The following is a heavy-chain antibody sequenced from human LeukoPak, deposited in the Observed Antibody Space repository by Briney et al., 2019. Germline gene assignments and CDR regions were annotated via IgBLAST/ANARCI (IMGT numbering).Heavy chain of an antibody. Sequence: GGSLRLSCTASGFTFDDYAMHWVRQAPGKGLEWVSGISWNSGSIGYADSVKGRFTISRDNAKNSLYLQMNSLRAEDTALYYCAKDSMVRGVPVYFDHWGQGTLVTVSS. D-gene: IGHD3-10*01. CDR1: GFTFDDYA. CDR3: AKDSMVRGVPVYFDH. J-gene: IGHJ4*02. V-gene: IGHV3-9*01. CDR2: ISWNSGSI.